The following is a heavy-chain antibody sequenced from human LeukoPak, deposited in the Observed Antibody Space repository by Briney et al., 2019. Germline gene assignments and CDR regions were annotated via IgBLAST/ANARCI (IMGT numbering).Heavy chain of an antibody. CDR1: GYSFISYS. V-gene: IGHV5-51*01. CDR3: ARQYYDFWSGYPRQTYYFDY. CDR2: IYPDVSDT. Sequence: GESLKISCKDLGYSFISYSIGWVRQMPGKGLEWMGIIYPDVSDTRYSPSFQGQVTISADKSFSTAYLQWSSLKASDTAMYYCARQYYDFWSGYPRQTYYFDYWGQGTLVTVSS. J-gene: IGHJ4*02. D-gene: IGHD3-3*01.